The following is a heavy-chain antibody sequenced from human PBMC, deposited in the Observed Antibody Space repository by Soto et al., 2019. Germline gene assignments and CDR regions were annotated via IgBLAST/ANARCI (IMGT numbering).Heavy chain of an antibody. Sequence: QVQLQESGPGLVKPSQTLSLTCTVSGGSISSGGYYWSWIRQHPGKGLEWIGYIYYSGSTYYNPCRKSRVTISVDTSKNQFSLKLSSVTAADTAVYYCARVVVVVPAAREGVNCFDPWGQGTLVTVSS. CDR1: GGSISSGGYY. V-gene: IGHV4-31*03. CDR3: ARVVVVVPAAREGVNCFDP. J-gene: IGHJ5*02. CDR2: IYYSGST. D-gene: IGHD2-2*01.